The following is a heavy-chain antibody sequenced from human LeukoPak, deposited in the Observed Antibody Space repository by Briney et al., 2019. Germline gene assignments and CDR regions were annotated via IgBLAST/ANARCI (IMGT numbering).Heavy chain of an antibody. J-gene: IGHJ4*02. V-gene: IGHV4-59*01. CDR3: ARLFDY. CDR1: GGSMNTYY. CDR2: IYYTGIT. Sequence: PSETLSLTCTVSGGSMNTYYWTWIRQPPGKGLEWIGYIYYTGITNYNPSLKSRVTMSVDTSKKQFSLNLRSMTAADTAVYYCARLFDYWGRGILVTVPS.